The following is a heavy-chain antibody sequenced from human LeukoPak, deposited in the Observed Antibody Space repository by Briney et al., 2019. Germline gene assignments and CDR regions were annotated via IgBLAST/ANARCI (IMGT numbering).Heavy chain of an antibody. CDR1: GFTFSTYG. CDR3: AKDRGWFGGSLANFDD. Sequence: GGSLRLSCAGSGFTFSTYGMTWVRQAPGKGLEWVSAISGSGGSIYYADSVKGRFTISRDNSKNTLFLQMNSLRAEDTAVYYCAKDRGWFGGSLANFDDWGQGTPVTVSS. J-gene: IGHJ4*02. V-gene: IGHV3-23*01. CDR2: ISGSGGSI. D-gene: IGHD3-10*01.